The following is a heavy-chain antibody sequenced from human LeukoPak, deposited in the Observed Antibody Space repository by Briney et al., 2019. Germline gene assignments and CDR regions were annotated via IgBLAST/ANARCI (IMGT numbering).Heavy chain of an antibody. Sequence: GGSLRLSCAASGFTFSSYAMSWVRQAPGKGLEWVSAISGGGGSTYYADSVKGRFTISRDNSMNTLYLQMNSLRADDTAVYYCANPGRHSSGWVFPPCFDYWGQGTLVTVSS. D-gene: IGHD6-19*01. CDR1: GFTFSSYA. V-gene: IGHV3-23*01. J-gene: IGHJ4*02. CDR3: ANPGRHSSGWVFPPCFDY. CDR2: ISGGGGST.